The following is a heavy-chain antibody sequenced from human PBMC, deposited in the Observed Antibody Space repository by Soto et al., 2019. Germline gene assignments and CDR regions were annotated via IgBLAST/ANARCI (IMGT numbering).Heavy chain of an antibody. V-gene: IGHV3-74*01. D-gene: IGHD3-3*01. J-gene: IGHJ4*02. CDR3: ARESLPYYDFWSGYFPYYFDY. Sequence: PGVSLRLSFAASGFTCSSYWMHWVRQAPGKGLVWVSRINSDGSSTSYADSVKGRFTISRDNAKNTLYLQMNSLRAEDTAVYYCARESLPYYDFWSGYFPYYFDYWGQGTLVTVSS. CDR1: GFTCSSYW. CDR2: INSDGSST.